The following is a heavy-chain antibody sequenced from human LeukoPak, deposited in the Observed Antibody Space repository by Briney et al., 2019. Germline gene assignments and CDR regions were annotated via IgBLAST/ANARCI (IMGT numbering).Heavy chain of an antibody. CDR1: GYSISSSYY. Sequence: PSETLSLTCAVSGYSISSSYYWSWIRQPPGKGLEWIGYIYYSGSTNYNPSLKSRVTISVDTSKNQFSLKLSSVTAADTAVYYCAREGTAGTAFDIWGQGTMVTVSS. V-gene: IGHV4-61*01. D-gene: IGHD6-13*01. CDR2: IYYSGST. J-gene: IGHJ3*02. CDR3: AREGTAGTAFDI.